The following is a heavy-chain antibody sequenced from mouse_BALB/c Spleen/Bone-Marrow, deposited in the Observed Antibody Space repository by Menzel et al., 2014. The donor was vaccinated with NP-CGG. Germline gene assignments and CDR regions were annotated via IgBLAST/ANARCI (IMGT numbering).Heavy chain of an antibody. CDR3: ARRGDGYYLDY. CDR2: IWAGGST. V-gene: IGHV2-9*02. J-gene: IGHJ2*01. D-gene: IGHD2-3*01. CDR1: GFSLTSYG. Sequence: VQLVESGPGLVAPSQSLSITCTVSGFSLTSYGVHWVRQPPGKGLEWLGVIWAGGSTNYNSALMSRTSISKDNSKSQVFLKMNSRQTDDTAMYYCARRGDGYYLDYWGQGTTLTVSS.